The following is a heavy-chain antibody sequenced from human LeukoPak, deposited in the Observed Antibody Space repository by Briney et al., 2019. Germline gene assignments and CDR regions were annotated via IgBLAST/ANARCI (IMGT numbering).Heavy chain of an antibody. Sequence: GGSLRLSCAASGFTFSSYGMHWVRQAPGKWLEWVAFIRYDGSNKYYADSVKGRFTISRDNSKNTLYLQMNSLRAEDTAVYYCAKDGNYYDSSGYGDYWGQGTLVTVSS. D-gene: IGHD3-22*01. V-gene: IGHV3-30*02. CDR1: GFTFSSYG. J-gene: IGHJ4*02. CDR2: IRYDGSNK. CDR3: AKDGNYYDSSGYGDY.